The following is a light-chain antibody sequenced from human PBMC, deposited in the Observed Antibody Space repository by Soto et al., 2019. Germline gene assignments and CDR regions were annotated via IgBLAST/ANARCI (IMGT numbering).Light chain of an antibody. CDR2: EDS. Sequence: QSVLAQPAYVSGSPGQSITISCTGTSSDVGSYNLVSWYQQHPGKAPKLIIYEDSKRPSGVSNRFSGSKSGNTASLTISGLQAEDEADYYCCSYAGSGTYVFGTGTKVTVL. J-gene: IGLJ1*01. CDR1: SSDVGSYNL. V-gene: IGLV2-23*01. CDR3: CSYAGSGTYV.